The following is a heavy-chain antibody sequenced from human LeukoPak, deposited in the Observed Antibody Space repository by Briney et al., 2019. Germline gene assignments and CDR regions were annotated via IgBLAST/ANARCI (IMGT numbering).Heavy chain of an antibody. Sequence: GRSLRLSCAASGFTFSSYGMHWVRQAPGKGLEWVAVISYDGSNKYYADSVKGRFTISRDNSKNTLYLQMNSLRAEDTAVYYCAKELHAGYSSGWYGYWGQGTLVTVSS. CDR3: AKELHAGYSSGWYGY. J-gene: IGHJ4*02. V-gene: IGHV3-30*18. CDR1: GFTFSSYG. CDR2: ISYDGSNK. D-gene: IGHD6-19*01.